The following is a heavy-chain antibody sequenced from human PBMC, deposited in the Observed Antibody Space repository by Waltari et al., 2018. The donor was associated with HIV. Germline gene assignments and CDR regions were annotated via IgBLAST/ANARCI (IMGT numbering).Heavy chain of an antibody. D-gene: IGHD3-10*01. V-gene: IGHV1-8*01. CDR3: ARGSTRNSGNNFDY. CDR2: INPNSGNT. CDR1: GYTFTSYD. J-gene: IGHJ4*02. Sequence: QVQLVQSGAEVKKPGASVKVSCKASGYTFTSYDINWVRPATGKGLEWMGWINPNSGNTGYAQKFQGSITMTRNTAISTAYMELSSLRSEDTAVYYCARGSTRNSGNNFDYWGQGTLVTVSS.